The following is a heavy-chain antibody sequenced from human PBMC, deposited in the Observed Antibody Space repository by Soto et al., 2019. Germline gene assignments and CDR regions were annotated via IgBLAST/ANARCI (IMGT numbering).Heavy chain of an antibody. CDR3: ARGRYDPFYYYYYGMDV. D-gene: IGHD1-1*01. V-gene: IGHV3-53*01. J-gene: IGHJ6*02. CDR1: GCTVISNY. Sequence: PGGSLRLSWAASGCTVISNYMSWVRQAPGKGLEWVSVIYSGGSTYYADSVKGRFTISRDNSKNTLYLQMNSLRAEDTAVYYCARGRYDPFYYYYYGMDVWGQGTTVTSP. CDR2: IYSGGST.